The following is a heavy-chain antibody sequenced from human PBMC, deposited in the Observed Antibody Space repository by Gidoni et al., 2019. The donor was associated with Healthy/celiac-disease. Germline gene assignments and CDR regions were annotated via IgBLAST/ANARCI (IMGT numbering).Heavy chain of an antibody. J-gene: IGHJ6*02. CDR3: AKESLPWDTGYYYGMDV. CDR1: GFTFSSYA. Sequence: EVQLLESGGGLVQPGGSLRLSCAASGFTFSSYAMSWVRQAPGKGLGWVSAISGSGGSTYYADSVKGRFTISRDNSKNTLYLQMNSLRAEDTAVYYCAKESLPWDTGYYYGMDVWGQGTTVTVSS. D-gene: IGHD2-8*02. V-gene: IGHV3-23*01. CDR2: ISGSGGST.